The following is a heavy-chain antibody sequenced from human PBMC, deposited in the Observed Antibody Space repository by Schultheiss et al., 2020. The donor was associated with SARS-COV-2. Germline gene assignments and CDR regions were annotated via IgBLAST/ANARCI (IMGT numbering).Heavy chain of an antibody. CDR1: GKVLAELS. Sequence: ASVKVSCKVFGKVLAELSMHWVRQAPGKGLEWMGGFDPETGDTIYAQKFQGRVTMTEDTSIDRAFLELSSLRSDDTAMYYCARALLGGPGAAAHTWGQGTLITVSS. CDR2: FDPETGDT. CDR3: ARALLGGPGAAAHT. V-gene: IGHV1-24*01. D-gene: IGHD3-16*01. J-gene: IGHJ4*02.